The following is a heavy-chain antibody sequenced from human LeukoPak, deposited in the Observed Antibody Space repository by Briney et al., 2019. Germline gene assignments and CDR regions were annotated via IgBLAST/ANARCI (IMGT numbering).Heavy chain of an antibody. J-gene: IGHJ6*02. V-gene: IGHV5-51*01. CDR3: ARRLVQYYGMDV. CDR1: GYSFTSYW. Sequence: GESLKISCKGSGYSFTSYWIAWVRQMPGKGLEWMGIIYPGDSDTSYSPSFQGQVTITADKSVSTAYLQWSSLKDSDTAIYYCARRLVQYYGMDVWGQGTTVTVSS. D-gene: IGHD5-12*01. CDR2: IYPGDSDT.